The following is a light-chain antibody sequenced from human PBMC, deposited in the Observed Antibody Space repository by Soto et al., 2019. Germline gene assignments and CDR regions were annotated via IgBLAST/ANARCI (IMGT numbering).Light chain of an antibody. Sequence: DIQMTQSPSSLSASVGDRVTITCRASQSISSYLNWYQQKPGKAPKFLIYAASNLQSGVPPRFSGSGSGTYFALTISSLQPEDFATYYCQQNYNKAYTFGQGTRLEIK. J-gene: IGKJ2*01. CDR1: QSISSY. CDR3: QQNYNKAYT. V-gene: IGKV1-39*01. CDR2: AAS.